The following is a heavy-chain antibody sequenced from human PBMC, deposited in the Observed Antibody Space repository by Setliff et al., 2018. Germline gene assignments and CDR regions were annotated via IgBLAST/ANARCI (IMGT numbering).Heavy chain of an antibody. D-gene: IGHD2-21*01. Sequence: GGSLRLSCEAPGFMFSQSWMRWVRQPPGKEVVWVSSINADGTITNYADSVKGRFTISRDNAKNTVYLEMNSLRGEDAAVDYCARGGRGLIYNWGQGTQVTVSS. V-gene: IGHV3-74*01. CDR1: GFMFSQSW. CDR2: INADGTIT. J-gene: IGHJ4*02. CDR3: ARGGRGLIYN.